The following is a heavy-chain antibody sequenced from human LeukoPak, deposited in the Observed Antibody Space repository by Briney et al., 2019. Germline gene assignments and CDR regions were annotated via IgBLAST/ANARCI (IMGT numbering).Heavy chain of an antibody. V-gene: IGHV3-49*03. D-gene: IGHD6-19*01. J-gene: IGHJ4*02. CDR1: GFTFGDYA. CDR3: TREDSSGWGVFDY. CDR2: IRSKAYGGTT. Sequence: GGSLRLSCTASGFTFGDYAMSWFRQAPEKGLEWVGFIRSKAYGGTTEYAASVKGRFTISRDDSKSIVYLQMNSLKTEDTAVYYCTREDSSGWGVFDYWGQGTLVTVSS.